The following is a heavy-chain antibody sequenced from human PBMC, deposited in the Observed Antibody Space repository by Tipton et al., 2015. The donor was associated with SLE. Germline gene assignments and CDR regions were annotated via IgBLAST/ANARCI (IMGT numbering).Heavy chain of an antibody. D-gene: IGHD7-27*01. CDR2: LYYSGST. Sequence: LRLSCTVSGGSISPYHWSWIRQPPGKGLEWIGFLYYSGSTKYSPSLKSRVTISLDTSKNQFSLQLTSVTAADTAVYFCARDAGGSLGMESYYYYMDVWGKGTTVTVSS. CDR3: ARDAGGSLGMESYYYYMDV. V-gene: IGHV4-59*01. CDR1: GGSISPYH. J-gene: IGHJ6*03.